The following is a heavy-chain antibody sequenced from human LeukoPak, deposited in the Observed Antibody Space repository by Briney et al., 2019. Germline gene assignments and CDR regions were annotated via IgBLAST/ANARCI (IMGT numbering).Heavy chain of an antibody. J-gene: IGHJ5*02. CDR2: INHSGST. Sequence: SETLSLTCAVYGGSFSGYYWSWIRQPPGKGLEWIGEINHSGSTNYNPSLKSRVTISVDTSKNQFSLKLSSVTAADTAVYYCARGRKGHRTILLTIGRNWFDPWGQGTLVTVSS. D-gene: IGHD3-3*01. CDR1: GGSFSGYY. V-gene: IGHV4-34*01. CDR3: ARGRKGHRTILLTIGRNWFDP.